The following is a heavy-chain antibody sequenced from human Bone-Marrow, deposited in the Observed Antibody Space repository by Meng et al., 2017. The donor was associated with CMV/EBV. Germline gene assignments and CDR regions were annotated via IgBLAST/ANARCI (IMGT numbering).Heavy chain of an antibody. CDR1: GSISSTNW. D-gene: IGHD3-10*01. CDR3: ARDGRWVRGVTSRLDY. CDR2: IYHSGST. J-gene: IGHJ4*02. V-gene: IGHV4-4*02. Sequence: GSISSTNWWSWGRQPPGKGLEWIGEIYHSGSTNYNPSLKSPVTISVDKSKNQFSLKLSSVTAADTAVYYCARDGRWVRGVTSRLDYWGQGTLVTVSS.